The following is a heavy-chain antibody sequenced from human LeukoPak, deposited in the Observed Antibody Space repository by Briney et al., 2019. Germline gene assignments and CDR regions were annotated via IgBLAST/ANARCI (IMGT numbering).Heavy chain of an antibody. J-gene: IGHJ6*03. CDR1: GFTFSSYG. CDR2: IQYDGNNK. V-gene: IGHV3-30*02. CDR3: ARTTGSAALAYYMDV. D-gene: IGHD2-2*01. Sequence: GGSLRLSCAASGFTFSSYGMHWVRQAPGKGLEWVTFIQYDGNNKYYADSVKGRFTISRDNSKNTLFLQMNSLRAEDTAVYYCARTTGSAALAYYMDVWGKGTTVTVSS.